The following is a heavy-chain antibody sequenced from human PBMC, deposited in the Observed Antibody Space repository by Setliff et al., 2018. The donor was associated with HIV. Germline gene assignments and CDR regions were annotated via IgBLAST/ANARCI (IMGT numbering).Heavy chain of an antibody. CDR3: AKDAGSCSGNRCHRYHDF. CDR1: GFTFSSYA. CDR2: IRFDGSNT. D-gene: IGHD2-15*01. Sequence: GGSLRLSCVGSGFTFSSYAIHWVRQAPGKGLEWVAFIRFDGSNTYYADSVKGRFIASRDNSKNAVYLQMQRLTAEDSAVYYCAKDAGSCSGNRCHRYHDFWGQGTLVTVSS. V-gene: IGHV3-30*02. J-gene: IGHJ4*02.